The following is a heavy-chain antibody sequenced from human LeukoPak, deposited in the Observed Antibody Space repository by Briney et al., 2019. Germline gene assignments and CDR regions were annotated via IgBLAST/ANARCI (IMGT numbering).Heavy chain of an antibody. CDR3: AKGAAGFDAFDI. V-gene: IGHV3-9*01. D-gene: IGHD6-13*01. Sequence: GGSLRLSCAASGFTFDDYAMHWVRQAPGKGLEWVSGISWNSGSIGYADSVKGRFTISRDNAKNSLYLQMNSLRAEDTALYYCAKGAAGFDAFDIWGQGTMVTVSS. J-gene: IGHJ3*02. CDR1: GFTFDDYA. CDR2: ISWNSGSI.